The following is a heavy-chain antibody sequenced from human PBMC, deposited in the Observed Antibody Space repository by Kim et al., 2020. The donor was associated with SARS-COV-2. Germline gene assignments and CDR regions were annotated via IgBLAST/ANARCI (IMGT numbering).Heavy chain of an antibody. Sequence: ASVKVSCKASGYTFTSYDLNWVRQATGQGLEWMGWMNPNIGNAGYAQKFQGRVTMTMDPSITTAYMELSSLRSEDTAVYYCARGVRTISNYDYCGQGTPV. CDR2: MNPNIGNA. CDR1: GYTFTSYD. D-gene: IGHD3-9*01. CDR3: ARGVRTISNYDY. J-gene: IGHJ4*02. V-gene: IGHV1-8*01.